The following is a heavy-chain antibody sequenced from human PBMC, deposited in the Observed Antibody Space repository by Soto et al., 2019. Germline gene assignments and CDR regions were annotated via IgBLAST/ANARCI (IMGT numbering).Heavy chain of an antibody. J-gene: IGHJ4*02. D-gene: IGHD3-22*01. CDR1: GDSVSSNSAA. CDR3: ARDRRRDYYPSSRYDYSRPLGY. Sequence: SQTLSLTCAISGDSVSSNSAAWNWIRQSPSRGLEWLGRTYYRSKWYNDYAVSVKSRITINPDTSKNQFSLQLNSVTPEDTAVYYCARDRRRDYYPSSRYDYSRPLGYCGQRTLVTVSS. V-gene: IGHV6-1*01. CDR2: TYYRSKWYN.